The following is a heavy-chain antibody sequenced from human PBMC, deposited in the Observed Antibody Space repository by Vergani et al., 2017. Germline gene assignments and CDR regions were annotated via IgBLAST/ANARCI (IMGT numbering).Heavy chain of an antibody. J-gene: IGHJ6*02. CDR3: ASRDITIFGVVIIRGYYYYGMDV. CDR1: GGTFSSYA. D-gene: IGHD3-3*01. Sequence: QVQLVQSGAEVKKPGSSVKVSCKVSGGTFSSYAISWVRQAPGQGLEWMGGIIPIFGTANYAQKFQGRVTITADESTSTAYMELSSLRSEDTAVYYCASRDITIFGVVIIRGYYYYGMDVWGQGTTVTVSS. V-gene: IGHV1-69*01. CDR2: IIPIFGTA.